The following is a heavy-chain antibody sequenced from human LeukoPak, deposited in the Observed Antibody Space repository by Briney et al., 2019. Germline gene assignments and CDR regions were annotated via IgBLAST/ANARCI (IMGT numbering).Heavy chain of an antibody. CDR1: GFTFSSYG. J-gene: IGHJ4*02. CDR2: IRYDGSNK. D-gene: IGHD5-12*01. CDR3: APYSGYDSGDFDY. Sequence: PGGSLRLSCAASGFTFSSYGMHWVRQAPGKGPEWVAFIRYDGSNKYYADSVKGRFTISRDNSKNTLYLQMNSLRAEDTAVYYCAPYSGYDSGDFDYWGQGALVTVSS. V-gene: IGHV3-30*02.